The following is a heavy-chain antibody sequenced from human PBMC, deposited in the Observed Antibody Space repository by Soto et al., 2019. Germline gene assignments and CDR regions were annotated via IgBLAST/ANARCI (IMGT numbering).Heavy chain of an antibody. J-gene: IGHJ6*02. CDR2: INPNSGGT. Sequence: ASVKVSCKASGYTFTGYYMHWVRQAPGQGLEWMGWINPNSGGTNYAQKFQGWVTMTRDTSISTAYMEMSRLRSDDTAVYYCARYRIDSCYDFYYYGMDVWGQGTTVTVSS. CDR3: ARYRIDSCYDFYYYGMDV. V-gene: IGHV1-2*04. D-gene: IGHD5-12*01. CDR1: GYTFTGYY.